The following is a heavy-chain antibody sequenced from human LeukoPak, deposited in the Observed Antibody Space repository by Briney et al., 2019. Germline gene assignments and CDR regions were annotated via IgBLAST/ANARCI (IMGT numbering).Heavy chain of an antibody. CDR2: ISYDGSNK. Sequence: GRSLRLSCAASGFTFSSYAMHWVRQAPGKGLEWVAVISYDGSNKYYADSVKGRFTISRDNSKNTLYLQMNSLRAEDTAVYYCARASATLGYFVYWGQGTLVTVSS. CDR3: ARASATLGYFVY. V-gene: IGHV3-30-3*01. J-gene: IGHJ4*02. CDR1: GFTFSSYA. D-gene: IGHD3-16*01.